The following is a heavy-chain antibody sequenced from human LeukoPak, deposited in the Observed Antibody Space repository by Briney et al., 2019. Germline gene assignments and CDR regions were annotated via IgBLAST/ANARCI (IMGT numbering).Heavy chain of an antibody. V-gene: IGHV4-39*01. CDR3: PRHRMEWELLPRDWFDP. D-gene: IGHD1-26*01. CDR1: GGSISGSSYY. CDR2: IYYSGST. Sequence: SETLSLTCTVSGGSISGSSYYWGWIRQPPGKGLEWIGSIYYSGSTYYNPSLKSRVTISVDTSKNQFSLKLSSVTAADTAVYYCPRHRMEWELLPRDWFDPWGQGTLVTVSS. J-gene: IGHJ5*02.